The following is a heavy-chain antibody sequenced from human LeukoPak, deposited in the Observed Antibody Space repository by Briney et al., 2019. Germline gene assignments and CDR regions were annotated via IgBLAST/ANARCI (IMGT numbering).Heavy chain of an antibody. Sequence: SETLSLTCAVYGGSFSGYYWSWIRQPPGKGLEWIGEINHSGSTNYNPSLKSRVTISVDTSKNQFSLKLSSVTAADTAVYYCARLRYSSSWYYFDCWGQGTLVTVSS. D-gene: IGHD6-13*01. CDR1: GGSFSGYY. V-gene: IGHV4-34*01. CDR3: ARLRYSSSWYYFDC. CDR2: INHSGST. J-gene: IGHJ4*02.